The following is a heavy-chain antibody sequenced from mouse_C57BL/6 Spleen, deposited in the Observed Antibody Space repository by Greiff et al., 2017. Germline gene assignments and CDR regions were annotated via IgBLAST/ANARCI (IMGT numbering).Heavy chain of an antibody. V-gene: IGHV1-15*01. CDR1: GYTFTDYE. Sequence: QVQLQQSGAELVRPGASVTLSCKASGYTFTDYEMHWVKQTPVHGLEWIGAIDPETGGTAYNQKFKGKAILTADKSSSTAYMELRSLTSEDSAVYYCTGWLLREAWFAYWGQGTLVTVSA. D-gene: IGHD2-3*01. J-gene: IGHJ3*01. CDR2: IDPETGGT. CDR3: TGWLLREAWFAY.